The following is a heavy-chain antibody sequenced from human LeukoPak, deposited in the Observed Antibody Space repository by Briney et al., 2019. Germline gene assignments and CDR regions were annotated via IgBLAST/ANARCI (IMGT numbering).Heavy chain of an antibody. CDR2: INTDGTTT. Sequence: GGSLRLSCAASGFTLSNYWMHWVRQAPGKWLVWVSHINTDGTTTNYADSVKGRFTISRDTAKNTLYLQMNSLRAEDAAIYYCATIGDRRTGELYRIDYWGQGTLVTVSS. CDR1: GFTLSNYW. J-gene: IGHJ4*02. V-gene: IGHV3-74*01. D-gene: IGHD7-27*01. CDR3: ATIGDRRTGELYRIDY.